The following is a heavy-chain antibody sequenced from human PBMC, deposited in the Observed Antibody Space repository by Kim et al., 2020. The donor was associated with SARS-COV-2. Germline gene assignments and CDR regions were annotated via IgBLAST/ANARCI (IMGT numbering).Heavy chain of an antibody. Sequence: GGSLRLSCAASGFTFSDYYMSWIRQAPGKGLEWVSYISSSSSYTNYADSVKGRFTISRDNAKNSLYLQMNSLGAEDTAGYYCARAVRVYDSSAPNWFDPWGQGTLVTVSS. CDR2: ISSSSSYT. J-gene: IGHJ5*02. V-gene: IGHV3-11*05. D-gene: IGHD3-22*01. CDR1: GFTFSDYY. CDR3: ARAVRVYDSSAPNWFDP.